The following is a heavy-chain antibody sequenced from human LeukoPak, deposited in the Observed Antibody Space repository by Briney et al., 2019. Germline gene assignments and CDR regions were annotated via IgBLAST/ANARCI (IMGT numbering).Heavy chain of an antibody. CDR3: LRGDRRDY. CDR1: GFTFSSYW. Sequence: GGSLRLSCAASGFTFSSYWMHWVRQAPGKGLEWVSSIDSSGGYMFYADSVKGRFIISRDDAKDSLYLQMNSLRVEDTAVYYCLRGDRRDYWGQGTLVTVSS. CDR2: IDSSGGYM. J-gene: IGHJ4*02. V-gene: IGHV3-21*06.